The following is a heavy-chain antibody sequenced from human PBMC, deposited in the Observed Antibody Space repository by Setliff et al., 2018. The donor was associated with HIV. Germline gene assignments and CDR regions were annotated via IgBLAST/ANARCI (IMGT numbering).Heavy chain of an antibody. CDR1: GFTVSSNY. D-gene: IGHD1-26*01. J-gene: IGHJ3*02. Sequence: GGSLRLSCAASGFTVSSNYMSWVRQAPGKGLEWVSVIYSGGSTYYADSVKGRFTISRDNSKSTLYLQMNSLRVEDTAVYYCAKGPWDEPHAFNIWGQGTVVTVSS. CDR3: AKGPWDEPHAFNI. V-gene: IGHV3-53*01. CDR2: IYSGGST.